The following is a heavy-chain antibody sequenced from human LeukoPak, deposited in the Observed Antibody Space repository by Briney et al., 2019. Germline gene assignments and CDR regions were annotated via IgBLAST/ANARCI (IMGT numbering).Heavy chain of an antibody. CDR1: GYTFTGYY. V-gene: IGHV1-2*04. D-gene: IGHD3-22*01. CDR3: ARDRYYYDSSGYYPSFDY. Sequence: ASVKVSCKASGYTFTGYYMHWVRQAPGQGLEWMGWINPNSGGTNYAQKFQGWVTMTRDTSISTAYMELSRLRSDDTAVYYCARDRYYYDSSGYYPSFDYWGQGTLVTVSS. J-gene: IGHJ4*02. CDR2: INPNSGGT.